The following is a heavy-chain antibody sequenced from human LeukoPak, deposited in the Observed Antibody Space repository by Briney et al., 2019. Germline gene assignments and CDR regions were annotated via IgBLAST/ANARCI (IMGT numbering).Heavy chain of an antibody. CDR3: ARGYYSSGWYMFDY. Sequence: SETLSLTCTVSGGSISSYYWSWIRQPPGKGLEWIGYIYYSGSTNYNPSLKSRVTISVDTSKNQFSLKLSSVTAADTAVYYCARGYYSSGWYMFDYWGQGTLVTVSS. CDR1: GGSISSYY. CDR2: IYYSGST. V-gene: IGHV4-59*01. D-gene: IGHD6-19*01. J-gene: IGHJ4*02.